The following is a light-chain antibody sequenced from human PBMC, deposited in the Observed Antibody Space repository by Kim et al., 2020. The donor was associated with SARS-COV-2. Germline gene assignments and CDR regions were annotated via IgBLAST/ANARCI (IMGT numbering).Light chain of an antibody. V-gene: IGKV1-8*01. Sequence: SASTGDRVTITCRASQGISSYLAWYQQKPGKAPKLLIYAASTLQSGVPSRFSGSGSGTDFTLTISCLQSEDFATYYCQQYYSYPLTFGPGTKVDI. CDR1: QGISSY. CDR3: QQYYSYPLT. CDR2: AAS. J-gene: IGKJ3*01.